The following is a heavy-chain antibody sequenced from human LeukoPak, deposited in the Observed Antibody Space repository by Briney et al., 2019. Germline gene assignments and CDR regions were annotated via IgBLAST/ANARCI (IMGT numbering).Heavy chain of an antibody. Sequence: GGSLRLSCAASGFTFSTYTMNWVRQAPGKGLEWVSSLRSTSSSMYYADSMKGRFTISRDNAKNSVYLQMSSLRAEDTAVYYCARDSGMAAAGRGFDYWGQGTLVTVSS. V-gene: IGHV3-21*01. CDR1: GFTFSTYT. CDR3: ARDSGMAAAGRGFDY. J-gene: IGHJ4*02. CDR2: LRSTSSSM. D-gene: IGHD6-13*01.